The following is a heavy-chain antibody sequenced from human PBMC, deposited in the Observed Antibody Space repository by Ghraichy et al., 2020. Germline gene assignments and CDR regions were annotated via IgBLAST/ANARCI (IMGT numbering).Heavy chain of an antibody. Sequence: SQTLSLTCTVSGGSISNYYWSWIRQPPGKGLEWIGYIYYSGSTNCNPSLKSRVTISVDTSKNQFSLKLSAVTAADTAVYYCARAPSGGTAAGARYYYYMDVWGKGTTVTVSS. J-gene: IGHJ6*03. CDR2: IYYSGST. CDR1: GGSISNYY. V-gene: IGHV4-59*01. CDR3: ARAPSGGTAAGARYYYYMDV. D-gene: IGHD6-13*01.